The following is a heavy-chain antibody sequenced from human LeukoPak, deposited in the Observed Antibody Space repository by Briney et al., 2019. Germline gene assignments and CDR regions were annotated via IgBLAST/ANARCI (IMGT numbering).Heavy chain of an antibody. D-gene: IGHD3-22*01. CDR1: GYTLTELS. CDR3: ARVVDFYYDSSGYLDY. Sequence: ASVKVSCKVSGYTLTELSMHWVRQAPGKGLEWMGGFDPEDGETIYAQKFQGRVTMTEDTSTDTAYMELSSLRSEDTAVYYCARVVDFYYDSSGYLDYWGQGTLVTVSS. V-gene: IGHV1-24*01. J-gene: IGHJ4*02. CDR2: FDPEDGET.